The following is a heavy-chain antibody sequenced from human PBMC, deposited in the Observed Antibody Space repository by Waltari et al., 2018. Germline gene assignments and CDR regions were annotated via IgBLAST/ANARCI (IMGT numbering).Heavy chain of an antibody. D-gene: IGHD3-22*01. Sequence: QVQLVESGGGVVQPGRSLRLSCAASGFTFSSYGMHWVRQAPGKGLEWVAGRWDDGSNKYYADSVKGRFTISRDNSKNTLYLQMNSLRAEDTAVYYCAKGADYYDSSGNLPDYWGQGTLVTVSS. CDR1: GFTFSSYG. CDR2: RWDDGSNK. CDR3: AKGADYYDSSGNLPDY. J-gene: IGHJ4*02. V-gene: IGHV3-30*18.